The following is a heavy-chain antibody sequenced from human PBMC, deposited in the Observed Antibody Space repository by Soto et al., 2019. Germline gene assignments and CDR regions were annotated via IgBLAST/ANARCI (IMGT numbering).Heavy chain of an antibody. Sequence: ASVKVSCKVSGYTLTELSMHWVRQAPGKGLEWMGGFDPEDGETIYAQKFQGRVTMTEDTSTDTAYMELSSLRSEDTAVYYCAAGVTTIAAAALDAFEIWGQGTMVTVSS. CDR3: AAGVTTIAAAALDAFEI. D-gene: IGHD6-13*01. V-gene: IGHV1-24*01. J-gene: IGHJ3*02. CDR2: FDPEDGET. CDR1: GYTLTELS.